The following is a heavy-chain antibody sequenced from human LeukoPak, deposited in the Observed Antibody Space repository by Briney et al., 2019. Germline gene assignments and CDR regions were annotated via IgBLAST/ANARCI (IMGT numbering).Heavy chain of an antibody. Sequence: GASVKVSCKASGYTFTGYYMHWVRQAPGQGLEWMGWINPNSGGTNYAQKFQGRVTMTRDTSISTAYMELSRLRSDDTAVYYCARRGITMVRGVIITVGYYYYYMDVWGKGTTVTASS. V-gene: IGHV1-2*02. CDR3: ARRGITMVRGVIITVGYYYYYMDV. CDR2: INPNSGGT. D-gene: IGHD3-10*01. CDR1: GYTFTGYY. J-gene: IGHJ6*03.